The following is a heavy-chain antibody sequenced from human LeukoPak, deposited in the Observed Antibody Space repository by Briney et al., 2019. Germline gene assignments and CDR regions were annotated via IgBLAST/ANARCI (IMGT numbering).Heavy chain of an antibody. CDR1: GFDFSAYS. J-gene: IGHJ6*02. CDR2: IDSSSSTI. D-gene: IGHD6-13*01. CDR3: ARGGARSSSYYYYGMDV. Sequence: PGTSLRLSCAASGFDFSAYSMHWVRRAPGRGLEWLSYIDSSSSTIYYADSVKGRFTISRDNAKNSLYLQMNSLRAEDTAVFYCARGGARSSSYYYYGMDVWGLGTTVTVSS. V-gene: IGHV3-48*01.